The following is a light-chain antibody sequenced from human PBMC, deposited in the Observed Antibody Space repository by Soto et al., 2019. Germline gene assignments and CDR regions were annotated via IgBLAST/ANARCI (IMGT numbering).Light chain of an antibody. J-gene: IGLJ1*01. V-gene: IGLV2-11*01. Sequence: LTQPRSVSGSPGQSVTISCTGTSSDVGGYNYVSWYQHHPGKAPKLMIYDVTKRPSGVRDRFSASKSGNTASLTISGPQAEDEADYYCCSYAGSYTYVFGTGTKVTVL. CDR1: SSDVGGYNY. CDR3: CSYAGSYTYV. CDR2: DVT.